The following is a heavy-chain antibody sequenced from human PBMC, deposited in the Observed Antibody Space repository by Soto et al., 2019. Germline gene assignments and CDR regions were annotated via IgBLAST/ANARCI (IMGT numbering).Heavy chain of an antibody. CDR3: ARVGVELWSGVAG. V-gene: IGHV4-31*02. CDR2: IYYTGST. J-gene: IGHJ4*02. CDR1: GGSINSGVSY. D-gene: IGHD3-10*02. Sequence: QVQLQESGPGLVQPSQTLSLTCTVSGGSINSGVSYWSWIRQHPGKGLEWIGYIYYTGSTYYNPSLKDRITISLDASRNQFSLRLTSVTAAGTAVYYCARVGVELWSGVAGGGQGALVTVSS.